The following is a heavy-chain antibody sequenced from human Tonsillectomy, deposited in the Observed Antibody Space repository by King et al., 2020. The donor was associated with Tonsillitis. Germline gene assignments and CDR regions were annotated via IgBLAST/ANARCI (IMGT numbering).Heavy chain of an antibody. D-gene: IGHD6-19*01. V-gene: IGHV4-39*01. CDR3: ASPSKDPAVAGGYFDY. CDR1: GGSISSSSYY. Sequence: QLQESGPGLVKPSETLSLTCTVSGGSISSSSYYWGWIRQPPGKGLEWIGSIYYSGSTYYNPSLKSRVTISVDTSKNQFSLKLSSVTAADTAVYYCASPSKDPAVAGGYFDYWGQGTLVTVSS. CDR2: IYYSGST. J-gene: IGHJ4*02.